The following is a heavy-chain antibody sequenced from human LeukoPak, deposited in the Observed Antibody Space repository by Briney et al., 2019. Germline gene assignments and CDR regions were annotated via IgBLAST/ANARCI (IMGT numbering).Heavy chain of an antibody. Sequence: SETLALTCAISGGSISSGGYSWSWIRQPPGKGLEWIGYIYHSGSTYYNPSLKSRVTISVDRSKNQFSLKLSSVPAADTAVYYCARVVPAASEWFDPWGQGTLVTVSS. CDR2: IYHSGST. D-gene: IGHD2-2*01. J-gene: IGHJ5*02. V-gene: IGHV4-30-2*01. CDR1: GGSISSGGYS. CDR3: ARVVPAASEWFDP.